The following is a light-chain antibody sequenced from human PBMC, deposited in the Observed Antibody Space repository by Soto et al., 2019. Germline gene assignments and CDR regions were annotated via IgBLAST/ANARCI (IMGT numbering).Light chain of an antibody. CDR1: QSVRDN. CDR3: TQHYDWPPFT. Sequence: ETLLTQSPAILSVSPGERATLSCRASQSVRDNLAWYQQRPGQAPRLLIYSASTRAPGIPDRFRGSGFGTDFSLTLSSLPFEEVAIYYCTQHYDWPPFTFCQGTRLDIK. V-gene: IGKV3-15*01. CDR2: SAS. J-gene: IGKJ2*01.